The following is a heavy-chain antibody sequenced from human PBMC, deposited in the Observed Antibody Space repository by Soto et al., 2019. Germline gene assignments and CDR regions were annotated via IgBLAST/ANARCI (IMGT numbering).Heavy chain of an antibody. CDR1: GGSFSGYY. CDR3: ARGLSSSL. D-gene: IGHD6-6*01. CDR2: INHSGST. Sequence: QVQLQQWGAGLLKPSETLSLTCAVYGGSFSGYYWSWIRQPPGKGLEWIGEINHSGSTNYNPSLKSRVTISVDTSKNQFSLKLSSVTAADTVVYYCARGLSSSLWGQGTLVTVSS. V-gene: IGHV4-34*01. J-gene: IGHJ4*02.